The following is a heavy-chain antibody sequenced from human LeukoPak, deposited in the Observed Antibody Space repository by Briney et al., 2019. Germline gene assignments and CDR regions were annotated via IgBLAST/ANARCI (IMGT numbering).Heavy chain of an antibody. CDR2: INAGNGNT. J-gene: IGHJ4*02. V-gene: IGHV1-3*01. CDR3: AAGYSSSWYYFDY. CDR1: GYTFTSYG. Sequence: ASVKVSCKASGYTFTSYGISWVRQAPGQRLEWMGWINAGNGNTKYSQKFQGRVTITRDTSASTAYMELSSLRSEDTAVYYCAAGYSSSWYYFDYWGQGTLVTVSS. D-gene: IGHD6-13*01.